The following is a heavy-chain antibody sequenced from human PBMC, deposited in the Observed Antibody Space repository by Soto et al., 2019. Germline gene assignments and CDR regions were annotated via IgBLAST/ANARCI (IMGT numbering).Heavy chain of an antibody. V-gene: IGHV3-53*02. CDR1: GLSVSSSD. D-gene: IGHD6-6*01. Sequence: EVHQVETGGGLIQPGGSLRLSCAASGLSVSSSDMSWVRQASGKGLEWVSVIYSGGSTHDADSVKGRFTISRDNSKNTVHLQMNSLRVDDTAVYFCSTSSRNEYHFAMDAWGQGTTVIVSS. CDR3: STSSRNEYHFAMDA. CDR2: IYSGGST. J-gene: IGHJ6*02.